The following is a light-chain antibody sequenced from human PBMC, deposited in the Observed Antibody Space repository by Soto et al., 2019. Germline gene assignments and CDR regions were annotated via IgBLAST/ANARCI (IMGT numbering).Light chain of an antibody. CDR1: QSVSSSY. J-gene: IGKJ4*01. Sequence: EIVLTQSPGTLSLSPGERATLSCRASQSVSSSYLAWYQQKPGQAPRLLIYGASSRATGIPDRFSGSGSGTDLTFTISRLEPEEFAVYCCQQYGISRLTFGGGTKVEIK. CDR3: QQYGISRLT. CDR2: GAS. V-gene: IGKV3-20*01.